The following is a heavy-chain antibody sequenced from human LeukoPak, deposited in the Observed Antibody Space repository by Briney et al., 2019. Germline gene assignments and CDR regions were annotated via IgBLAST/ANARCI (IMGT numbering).Heavy chain of an antibody. J-gene: IGHJ4*02. D-gene: IGHD1-26*01. Sequence: GGALRLSCAASGFTFSSYAMSWARQAPGKGLEWVSAIRDSGSSTHYADSVKGRFTTSRDNSKNTLFLQMNSLRAEDTAIYYCAKYGPQDSGSSHFDYWGQGALVTVSS. CDR2: IRDSGSST. V-gene: IGHV3-23*01. CDR1: GFTFSSYA. CDR3: AKYGPQDSGSSHFDY.